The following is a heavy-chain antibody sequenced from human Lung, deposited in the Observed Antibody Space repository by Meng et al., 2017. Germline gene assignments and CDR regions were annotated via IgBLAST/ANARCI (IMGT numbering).Heavy chain of an antibody. Sequence: LQQGGAGLLKPSETLSLSCVVSGGSFSDYYWSWIRQPPGKGLEWIGEINHSGSTNYNPSLERRATISVDTSQNNLSLKLSSVTAADSAVYYCARGPTTMAHDFDYWGQGTLVTVSS. D-gene: IGHD4-11*01. CDR3: ARGPTTMAHDFDY. J-gene: IGHJ4*02. V-gene: IGHV4-34*01. CDR1: GGSFSDYY. CDR2: INHSGST.